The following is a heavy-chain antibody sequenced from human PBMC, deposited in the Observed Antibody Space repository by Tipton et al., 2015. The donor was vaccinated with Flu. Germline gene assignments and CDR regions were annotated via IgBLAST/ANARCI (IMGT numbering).Heavy chain of an antibody. Sequence: TLSLTCTVSGGSIRGYYWNWIRQFPGKGLEWIGFVYYTGSTNYKSSLKSRVTISTDTSTNQVSLKMSSVTAADTAVYYCARFSVRGESDYWGQGTLVTVSS. D-gene: IGHD3-10*01. J-gene: IGHJ4*02. CDR1: GGSIRGYY. CDR3: ARFSVRGESDY. CDR2: VYYTGST. V-gene: IGHV4-59*12.